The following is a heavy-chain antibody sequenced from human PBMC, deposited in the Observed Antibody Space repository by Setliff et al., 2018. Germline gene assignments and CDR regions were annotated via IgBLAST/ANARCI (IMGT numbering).Heavy chain of an antibody. CDR1: GFLFYTFG. D-gene: IGHD3-3*01. J-gene: IGHJ4*02. Sequence: ASVKVSCKTSGFLFYTFGFSWVRHVPEQGFEWMGCISGYNGNTNYAQKFQDRVTVTMDTSTSTVYMELRSLRSDDTAVYYCARSSAPSVVLAADFDFWGLGTPVTVSS. V-gene: IGHV1-18*01. CDR3: ARSSAPSVVLAADFDF. CDR2: ISGYNGNT.